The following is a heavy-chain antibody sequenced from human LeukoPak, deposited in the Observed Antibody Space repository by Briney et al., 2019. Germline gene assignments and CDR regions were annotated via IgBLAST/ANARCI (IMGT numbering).Heavy chain of an antibody. D-gene: IGHD3-22*01. CDR3: ARVGVNDYDSSGSFDY. Sequence: ASQTLSLTCTLSGGSISSYYGSWIRQPAGEGLEWIGRIYSSGSPNYNPSLKSRVTMSVDTSKNQFSLKLSSVTAADTAVYYCARVGVNDYDSSGSFDYWGQGTLVTVSS. V-gene: IGHV4-4*07. CDR1: GGSISSYY. J-gene: IGHJ4*02. CDR2: IYSSGSP.